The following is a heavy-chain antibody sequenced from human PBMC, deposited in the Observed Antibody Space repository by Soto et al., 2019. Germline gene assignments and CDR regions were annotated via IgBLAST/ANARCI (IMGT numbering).Heavy chain of an antibody. CDR2: IYYSGST. J-gene: IGHJ3*02. CDR1: GGSISSGDYY. CDR3: ARMRVCDITMIVVVITAPDAFDI. Sequence: PSETRSLTCTVSGGSISSGDYYWSWIRQPPGKGLEWIGDIYYSGSTYYNPSLKSRVTISVDTSKNQFSLKLSSVTAADTAVYYCARMRVCDITMIVVVITAPDAFDIWGQGTMVTVSS. V-gene: IGHV4-30-4*01. D-gene: IGHD3-22*01.